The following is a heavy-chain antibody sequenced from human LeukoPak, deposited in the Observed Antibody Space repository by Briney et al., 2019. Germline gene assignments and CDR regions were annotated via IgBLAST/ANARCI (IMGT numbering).Heavy chain of an antibody. V-gene: IGHV4-59*08. Sequence: SETLSLTCTVSGGSISSYYWSWIRQPPGKGLEWIGYIYYSGSTNYNPSLKSRVTISVDTSKNQFSLKLSSVTAADTGVYYCARRSVYYGMDVWGQGTTVTVSS. CDR1: GGSISSYY. J-gene: IGHJ6*02. CDR2: IYYSGST. CDR3: ARRSVYYGMDV.